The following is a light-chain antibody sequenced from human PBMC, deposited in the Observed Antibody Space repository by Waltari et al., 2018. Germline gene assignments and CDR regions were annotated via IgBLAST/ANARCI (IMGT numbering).Light chain of an antibody. CDR1: QSISSW. Sequence: DIQMTQSPSTLSASVGDRATITCRASQSISSWLAWYQQKPGKAPKLRIYDASSLESGVPSRFSGSGSGTAFTLTISSLQPDDFATYYCQQYNSYSPWTFGQGTKVEIK. J-gene: IGKJ1*01. V-gene: IGKV1-5*01. CDR2: DAS. CDR3: QQYNSYSPWT.